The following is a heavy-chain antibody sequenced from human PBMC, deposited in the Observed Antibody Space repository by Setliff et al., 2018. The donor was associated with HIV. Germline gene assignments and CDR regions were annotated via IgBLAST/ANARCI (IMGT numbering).Heavy chain of an antibody. CDR2: ISYDGGSK. Sequence: PGGSLRLSCAASGFSFSNYGMHWVRQAPGKGLESVSFISYDGGSKYYADSVKGRFTISRDNSKNTLYLQMNSLRAEDTAVYYCAKDAGSYSYVHEYFQHWGQGTLVTVSS. CDR1: GFSFSNYG. CDR3: AKDAGSYSYVHEYFQH. J-gene: IGHJ1*01. V-gene: IGHV3-30*12. D-gene: IGHD5-18*01.